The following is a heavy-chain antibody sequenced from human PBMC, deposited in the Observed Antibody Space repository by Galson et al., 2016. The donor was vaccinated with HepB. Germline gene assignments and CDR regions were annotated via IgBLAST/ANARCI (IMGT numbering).Heavy chain of an antibody. V-gene: IGHV1-24*01. D-gene: IGHD4-23*01. Sequence: SVKVSCKVSGHTFTDLSIHWVRQAPGKGLEWMGGFDPEDGKPIYAQKFKGRVTVTEDTSTDTAFMQLSGLRSDDTAVYYCASSPPPTWKLLLYYSYYYMAVWGQGTTVTVSS. J-gene: IGHJ6*02. CDR3: ASSPPPTWKLLLYYSYYYMAV. CDR2: FDPEDGKP. CDR1: GHTFTDLS.